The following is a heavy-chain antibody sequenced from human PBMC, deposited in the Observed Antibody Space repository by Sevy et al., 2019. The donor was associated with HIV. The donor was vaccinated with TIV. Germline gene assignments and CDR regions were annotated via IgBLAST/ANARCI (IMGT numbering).Heavy chain of an antibody. CDR2: ISGSGGST. D-gene: IGHD2-2*01. CDR1: GFTFSSYA. Sequence: GGSLRLSCAASGFTFSSYAMSWVRQAPGKGLEWVSAISGSGGSTYYADSVKGRFTISRDNSKNTLYLQMNSLRAEDTAVYYCAKDRPTPMVVVPAAMGGSGNWFDPWGQGTLVTVSS. CDR3: AKDRPTPMVVVPAAMGGSGNWFDP. J-gene: IGHJ5*02. V-gene: IGHV3-23*01.